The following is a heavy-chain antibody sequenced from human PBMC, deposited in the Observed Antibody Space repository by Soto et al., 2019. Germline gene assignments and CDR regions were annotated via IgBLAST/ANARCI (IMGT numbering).Heavy chain of an antibody. D-gene: IGHD2-8*01. CDR3: ARLIGNSWLDS. CDR1: GDSVSSNTVA. Sequence: SQTLSLTCAISGDSVSSNTVAWNWIRQSPSRGFEWLGRTYYRSKWYDDYAESVKSRITINPDTSKNQFSLHLNSVTPDDTAVYYCARLIGNSWLDSWGQGTLVTVSS. V-gene: IGHV6-1*01. J-gene: IGHJ5*01. CDR2: TYYRSKWYD.